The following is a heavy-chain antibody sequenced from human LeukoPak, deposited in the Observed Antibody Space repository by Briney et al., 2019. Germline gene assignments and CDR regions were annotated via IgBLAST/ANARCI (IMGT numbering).Heavy chain of an antibody. CDR2: ISGSGDNT. J-gene: IGHJ4*02. CDR3: AKGSYYDSSGSFYFDY. V-gene: IGHV3-23*01. CDR1: GNYW. Sequence: GGSLRLSCAASGNYWMHWVRQAPGKGLEWVSGISGSGDNTYYADSVKGRFTISRDNSKNTLYVQMNSLGTEDTAAYYCAKGSYYDSSGSFYFDYWGQGTLVTVSS. D-gene: IGHD3-22*01.